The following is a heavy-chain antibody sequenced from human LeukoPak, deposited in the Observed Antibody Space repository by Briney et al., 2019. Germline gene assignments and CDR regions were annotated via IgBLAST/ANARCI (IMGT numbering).Heavy chain of an antibody. CDR1: LSTFSSYV. V-gene: IGHV3-30*02. J-gene: IGHJ6*03. CDR2: IRYDGSNT. CDR3: ANSPYYDFWSGPSYYMDV. Sequence: GGSLRLSCAASLSTFSSYVTHWVRQAPGKWLGWVAFIRYDGSNTYYADSVKGRFTISRDNSKNTLYLQMNSLRAEDTTVYYCANSPYYDFWSGPSYYMDVWGKGTAVTVSS. D-gene: IGHD3-3*01.